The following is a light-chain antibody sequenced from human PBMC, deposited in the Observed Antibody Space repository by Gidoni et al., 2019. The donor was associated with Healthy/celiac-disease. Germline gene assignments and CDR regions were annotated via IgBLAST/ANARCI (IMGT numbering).Light chain of an antibody. Sequence: IVVTQAPATLTVSPGERATLSCRASQSVSSNLAWYQQKPGQAPRLLIYGASTRATGIPARFSGSGSGTEFTLTISSLQSEDFAVYYCQQYNNWPGTFGQGTKVEIK. CDR1: QSVSSN. CDR2: GAS. J-gene: IGKJ1*01. V-gene: IGKV3-15*01. CDR3: QQYNNWPGT.